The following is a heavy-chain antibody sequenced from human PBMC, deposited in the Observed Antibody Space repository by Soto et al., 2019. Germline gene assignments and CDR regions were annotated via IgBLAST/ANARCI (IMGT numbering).Heavy chain of an antibody. D-gene: IGHD3-3*01. CDR1: GFTFSSYG. Sequence: PGGSLRLSCAASGFTFSSYGMHWVRQAPGKGLEWVAVISYDGSNKYYADSVKGRFTISRDNSKNTLYLQMNSLRAEDTAVYYCAKDPLRFLEWLLYFDYWGQGTLVTVSS. V-gene: IGHV3-30*18. CDR2: ISYDGSNK. CDR3: AKDPLRFLEWLLYFDY. J-gene: IGHJ4*02.